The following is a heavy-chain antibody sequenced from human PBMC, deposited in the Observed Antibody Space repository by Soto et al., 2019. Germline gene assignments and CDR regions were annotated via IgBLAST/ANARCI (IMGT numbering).Heavy chain of an antibody. CDR2: MNHSGST. J-gene: IGHJ2*01. CDR1: GASFSDSY. V-gene: IGHV4-34*01. CDR3: AREVPSRYFDL. Sequence: QVRLQQWGAGLLKPSETLSLTCAVYGASFSDSYWNWIRQPPGKGLEWIGEMNHSGSTIYNTSLESRVTISLDTYRKQFNLKMRSATAADTAVYYCAREVPSRYFDLWGRGTPVTVSS. D-gene: IGHD1-1*01.